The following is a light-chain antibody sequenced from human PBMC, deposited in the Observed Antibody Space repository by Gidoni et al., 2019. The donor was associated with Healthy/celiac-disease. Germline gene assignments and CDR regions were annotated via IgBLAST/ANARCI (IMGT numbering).Light chain of an antibody. CDR3: QQRSNPMYS. CDR2: DAS. Sequence: EIVLTHSPATLSLSPGERATLSCRASQSVSSYLAWYQQKPGQAPRLLIYDASNRATDIPARFSGSGSGTDFTLTISSLEPEDFAVYYCQQRSNPMYSFGQGTKLEIK. V-gene: IGKV3-11*01. CDR1: QSVSSY. J-gene: IGKJ2*03.